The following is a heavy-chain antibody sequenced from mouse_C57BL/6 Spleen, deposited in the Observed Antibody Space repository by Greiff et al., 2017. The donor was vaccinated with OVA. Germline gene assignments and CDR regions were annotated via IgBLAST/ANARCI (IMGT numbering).Heavy chain of an antibody. CDR3: TREGVTRFAY. CDR2: ISSGGDYI. V-gene: IGHV5-9-1*02. J-gene: IGHJ3*01. D-gene: IGHD2-5*01. Sequence: EVKLVESGEGLVKPGGSLKLSCAASGFTFSSYAMSWVRQTPEKRLEWVAYISSGGDYIYYADTVKGRFTISRDNARSTLYLQMSSLKSEDTAMYYCTREGVTRFAYWGQGTLVTVSA. CDR1: GFTFSSYA.